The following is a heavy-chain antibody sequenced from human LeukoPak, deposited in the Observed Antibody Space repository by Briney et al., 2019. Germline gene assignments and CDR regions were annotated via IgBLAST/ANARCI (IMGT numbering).Heavy chain of an antibody. D-gene: IGHD6-13*01. Sequence: ASVKVSCKASGYTFTGYGISWVRQAPGQWLEWMGWISAYNGNTNYAQKLQGRVTMTTDTSTSTAYMELRSLRSDDTAVYYCARDRSGEQQLVPWFDPWGQGTLVTVSS. CDR1: GYTFTGYG. V-gene: IGHV1-18*01. CDR3: ARDRSGEQQLVPWFDP. J-gene: IGHJ5*02. CDR2: ISAYNGNT.